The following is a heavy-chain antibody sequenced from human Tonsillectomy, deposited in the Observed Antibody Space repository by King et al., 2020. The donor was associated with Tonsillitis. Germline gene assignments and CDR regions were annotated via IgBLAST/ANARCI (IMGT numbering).Heavy chain of an antibody. V-gene: IGHV3-30*18. CDR1: GFTFSSYG. CDR2: ISYDGSNK. Sequence: VQLVESGGGVVQPGRSLRLSCAASGFTFSSYGMHWVRQAPGKGLEWVAVISYDGSNKYYADSVKGRFTISRDNSKNTLYLQMNSLRAEDTAVYYCAKEANAFDIWGQGTMVTVSS. CDR3: AKEANAFDI. J-gene: IGHJ3*02.